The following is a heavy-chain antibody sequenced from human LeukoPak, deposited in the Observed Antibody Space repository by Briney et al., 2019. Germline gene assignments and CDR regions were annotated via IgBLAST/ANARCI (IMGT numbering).Heavy chain of an antibody. CDR2: ISSNGGST. CDR3: ARGRGSYYGDAYYVNY. D-gene: IGHD1-26*01. CDR1: GFTYRRYD. Sequence: GGSLRLSCAASGFTYRRYDMHWVSQAPGKGLEYVSAISSNGGSTYYADSVKGRFTISRDNSKNALYLQMGSLRAEDMAVYYCARGRGSYYGDAYYVNYWGQGTLVTVSS. J-gene: IGHJ4*02. V-gene: IGHV3-64*02.